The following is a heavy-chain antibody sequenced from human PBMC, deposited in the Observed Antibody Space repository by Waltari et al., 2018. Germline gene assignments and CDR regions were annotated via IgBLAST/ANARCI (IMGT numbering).Heavy chain of an antibody. CDR3: ARRRSGTYFRSFDY. Sequence: QVHLQQWGAGLLKPSETLSLTCAAYGGSFRGYYWSWIRQSPGKGLEWIGEINHTGSANYNPSLKSRLTISIDTSKNQFSLMLTSVTAADTAVYYCARRRSGTYFRSFDYWGQGPLVTVSS. D-gene: IGHD1-26*01. CDR2: INHTGSA. CDR1: GGSFRGYY. J-gene: IGHJ4*02. V-gene: IGHV4-34*01.